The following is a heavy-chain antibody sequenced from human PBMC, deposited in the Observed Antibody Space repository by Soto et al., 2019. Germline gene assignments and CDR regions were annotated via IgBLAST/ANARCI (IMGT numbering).Heavy chain of an antibody. Sequence: VQLVESGGGVVQPGRSLRLSCAASGFTFSDYAMHWVRQAPGKGLEWVAVVSHDGRNTHYADSVKGRFTMSRDSSKNTVSLEITSLRAEDTADYYCAKGGRQWLVTSDFNYWGQGALVTLSS. CDR3: AKGGRQWLVTSDFNY. J-gene: IGHJ4*02. V-gene: IGHV3-30*18. D-gene: IGHD6-19*01. CDR2: VSHDGRNT. CDR1: GFTFSDYA.